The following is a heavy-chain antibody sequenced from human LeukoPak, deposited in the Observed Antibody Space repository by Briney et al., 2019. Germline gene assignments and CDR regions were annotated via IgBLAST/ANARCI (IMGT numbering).Heavy chain of an antibody. Sequence: SETLSLTCTVSGYSISSGYYWGWIRQPPGKGLEWIGSIYYSGSTNYNPSLKSRVTISVDTYKNQFSLKLSSVTAADTAVYYCARVVPPWAYCSGGSCEEDYWGQGTLVTVSS. CDR2: IYYSGST. V-gene: IGHV4-38-2*02. D-gene: IGHD2-15*01. J-gene: IGHJ4*02. CDR1: GYSISSGYY. CDR3: ARVVPPWAYCSGGSCEEDY.